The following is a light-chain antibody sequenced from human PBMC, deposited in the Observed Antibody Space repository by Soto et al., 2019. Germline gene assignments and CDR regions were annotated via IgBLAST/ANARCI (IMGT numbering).Light chain of an antibody. Sequence: QSALTQPASVSGSPGQSITISCTGTSSDVGSYNLVSWYQRHPDKDPKLMIYEVSKRPSGVSDRFSGSKSGNTASLTISGLQAEDEADYYCCSYASTSTLLFGGGTKVTV. CDR1: SSDVGSYNL. J-gene: IGLJ3*02. CDR3: CSYASTSTLL. CDR2: EVS. V-gene: IGLV2-23*02.